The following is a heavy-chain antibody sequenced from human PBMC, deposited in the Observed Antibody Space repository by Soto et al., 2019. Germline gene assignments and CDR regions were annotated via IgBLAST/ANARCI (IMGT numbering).Heavy chain of an antibody. V-gene: IGHV3-48*01. J-gene: IGHJ6*03. Sequence: EVQLVESGGGLVQPGGSLRLSCAASGFTFSSYSMNWVRQAPGKGLEWVSYISSSSSTIYYADSVKGRFTISRDNAKNSLYRQMNSLSAEDTAVYYCARETSRRYYDILPGADEYYYYYMDVWGKGTTVTVSS. CDR2: ISSSSSTI. D-gene: IGHD3-9*01. CDR1: GFTFSSYS. CDR3: ARETSRRYYDILPGADEYYYYYMDV.